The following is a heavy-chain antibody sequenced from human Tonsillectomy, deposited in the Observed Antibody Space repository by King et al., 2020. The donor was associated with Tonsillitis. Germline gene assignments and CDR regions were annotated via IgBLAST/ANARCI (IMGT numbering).Heavy chain of an antibody. Sequence: QLQESGPGLVKPSQTLSLTCTVSGGSISGSNYFWSWIRQHPGKGLEWIGYIYYSGNTYYNPSLKSRVTISVDTSKNQFSLKLSSVTAADTAVYYCARERDFCSSTSCYFMDSWGQGTPVTVSS. CDR2: IYYSGNT. V-gene: IGHV4-31*03. D-gene: IGHD2-2*01. CDR1: GGSISGSNYF. J-gene: IGHJ4*02. CDR3: ARERDFCSSTSCYFMDS.